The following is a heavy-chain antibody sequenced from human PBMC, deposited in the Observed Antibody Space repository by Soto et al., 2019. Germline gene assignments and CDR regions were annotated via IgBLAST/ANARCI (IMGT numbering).Heavy chain of an antibody. CDR2: ISAYNGNT. Sequence: ASVKVSCKASGYTFTSYGISWVRQAPGQGLEWMGWISAYNGNTNHAQKLQGRVTMTTDTSTSTAYMELRSLRSDDTAVYYCARDRVILNSGYFQHWGQGTVVTVSS. D-gene: IGHD3-9*01. V-gene: IGHV1-18*04. CDR3: ARDRVILNSGYFQH. CDR1: GYTFTSYG. J-gene: IGHJ1*01.